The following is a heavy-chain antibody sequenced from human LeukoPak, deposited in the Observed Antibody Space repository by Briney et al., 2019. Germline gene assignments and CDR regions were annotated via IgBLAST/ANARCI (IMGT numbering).Heavy chain of an antibody. CDR1: GGSISSSSYY. CDR3: ARVAYDGPAAAGSLDY. V-gene: IGHV4-39*07. Sequence: KPSETLSLTCTVSGGSISSSSYYWGWIRQPPGKGLEWIGSIYCSGSTYYNPSLKSRVTISVDTSKNQFSLNLNSVTAADTAVYYCARVAYDGPAAAGSLDYWGQGTLVTVSS. J-gene: IGHJ4*02. D-gene: IGHD6-13*01. CDR2: IYCSGST.